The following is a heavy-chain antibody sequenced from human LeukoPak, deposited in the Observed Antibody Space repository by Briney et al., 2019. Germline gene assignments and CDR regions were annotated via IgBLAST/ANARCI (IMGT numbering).Heavy chain of an antibody. CDR3: ARSLDIVGAQFLTPFDY. D-gene: IGHD1-26*01. Sequence: GGSLRLSCAASGFTFSSYAMHWVRQAPGKGLEWVAVISYDGRNKYYADSVKGRFTISRDNSKNTLYLQMNSLRAEDTAVYYCARSLDIVGAQFLTPFDYWGQGTLVTVSS. CDR1: GFTFSSYA. J-gene: IGHJ4*02. CDR2: ISYDGRNK. V-gene: IGHV3-30*04.